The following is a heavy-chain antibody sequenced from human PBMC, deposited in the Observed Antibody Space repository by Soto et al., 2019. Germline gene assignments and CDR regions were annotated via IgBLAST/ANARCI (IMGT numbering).Heavy chain of an antibody. CDR3: SSWWAYCGGDCTDY. D-gene: IGHD2-21*02. CDR2: IIPIFGTA. CDR1: GGTFSSYA. Sequence: SVKFSCKASGGTFSSYAISWVRQAPGQGLEWMGGIIPIFGTANYAQKFQGRVTITADESTSTAYMELSSLRSEDTAVYYCSSWWAYCGGDCTDYCGQGPLVT. V-gene: IGHV1-69*13. J-gene: IGHJ4*02.